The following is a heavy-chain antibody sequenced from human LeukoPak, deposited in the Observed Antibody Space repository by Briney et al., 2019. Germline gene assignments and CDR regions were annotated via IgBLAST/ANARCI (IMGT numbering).Heavy chain of an antibody. J-gene: IGHJ4*02. CDR1: GFTFTSA. Sequence: GGYLRLSCAASGFTFTSAMRWVRQAPGKGLEWVSSISGSGGNTFYADSVKGRFTISRDNSRTTLYLQMNSLRAEDTAVYYCTKGESQPKYYFDYWGQGTLVTVSS. D-gene: IGHD2-2*01. CDR2: ISGSGGNT. CDR3: TKGESQPKYYFDY. V-gene: IGHV3-23*01.